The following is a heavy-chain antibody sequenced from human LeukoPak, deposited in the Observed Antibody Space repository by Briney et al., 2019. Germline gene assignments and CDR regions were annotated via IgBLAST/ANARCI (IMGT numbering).Heavy chain of an antibody. D-gene: IGHD5-12*01. J-gene: IGHJ4*02. Sequence: ASVKVSCKASGYTFTSFHMHWVRQAPGQGLEWMGWINPNSGSTNYAQKFQARVTMTRDTSISTAYMELSTLRSDDTAVYYCARGIVDSGYGYFDYWGQGTLVTVSS. V-gene: IGHV1-2*02. CDR3: ARGIVDSGYGYFDY. CDR1: GYTFTSFH. CDR2: INPNSGST.